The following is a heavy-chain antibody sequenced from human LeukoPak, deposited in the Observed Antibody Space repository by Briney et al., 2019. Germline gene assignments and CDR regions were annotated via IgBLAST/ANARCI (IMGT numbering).Heavy chain of an antibody. CDR1: GFTFSSYA. Sequence: GGSLRLSCAASGFTFSSYAMSWVRQAPGKGLEWVSAISGSGGSKYYADSVKGRFTISRDNSKNTLYLQMNSLRAEDTAVYYCAKGGGGNTYYYDSSGYYSDYWGQGTLVTVSS. D-gene: IGHD3-22*01. CDR3: AKGGGGNTYYYDSSGYYSDY. V-gene: IGHV3-23*01. CDR2: ISGSGGSK. J-gene: IGHJ4*02.